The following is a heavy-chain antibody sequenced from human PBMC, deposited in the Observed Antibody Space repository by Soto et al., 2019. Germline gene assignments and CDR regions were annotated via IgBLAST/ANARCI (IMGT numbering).Heavy chain of an antibody. CDR1: GFTFRSYS. D-gene: IGHD3-3*01. CDR2: ISGSGGST. V-gene: IGHV3-23*01. Sequence: PGGSLRLSCASSGFTFRSYSMNWVRQAPGKGLEWVSAISGSGGSTYYADSVKGRFTISRDNSKNTLYLQMNSLRAEDTAVYYCAKASDFWSGYYTYWGQGTLVTVSS. CDR3: AKASDFWSGYYTY. J-gene: IGHJ4*02.